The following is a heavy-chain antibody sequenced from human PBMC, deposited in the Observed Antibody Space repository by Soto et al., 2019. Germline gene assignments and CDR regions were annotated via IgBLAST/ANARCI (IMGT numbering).Heavy chain of an antibody. D-gene: IGHD3-3*01. Sequence: GGSLRLSCAASGFTFSSYAMSWVRQAPGKGLEWVSAISGSGGSTYYADSVKGRFTISRDNPKKTLELQMNSLRAEDTAVYYCVKDWSGDKCPCLDVWGQGTTVTVSS. CDR2: ISGSGGST. V-gene: IGHV3-23*01. J-gene: IGHJ6*02. CDR3: VKDWSGDKCPCLDV. CDR1: GFTFSSYA.